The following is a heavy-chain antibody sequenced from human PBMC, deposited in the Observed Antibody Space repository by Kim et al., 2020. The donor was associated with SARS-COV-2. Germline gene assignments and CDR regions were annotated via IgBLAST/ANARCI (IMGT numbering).Heavy chain of an antibody. CDR1: GYTFTSYY. J-gene: IGHJ6*02. V-gene: IGHV1-46*01. D-gene: IGHD4-17*01. CDR3: ASQQIYYGDYGMGMDV. Sequence: ASVKVSCKASGYTFTSYYMHWVRQAPGQGLEWMGIINPSGGSTSYAQKFQGRVTMTRDTSTSTVYMELSSLRSEDTAVYYYASQQIYYGDYGMGMDVWGQGTTVTVSS. CDR2: INPSGGST.